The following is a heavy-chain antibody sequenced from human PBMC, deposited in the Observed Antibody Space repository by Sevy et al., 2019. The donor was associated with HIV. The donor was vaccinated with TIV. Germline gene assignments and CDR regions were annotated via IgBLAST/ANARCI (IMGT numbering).Heavy chain of an antibody. Sequence: SETLSLTCTVSGGSFSSGNYYWSWIRQPAGKGLEWIGRIYNSGSTNYNPSLKSRVTISVDTSKNQFSLRLSSVTAADTVVYYCARVDRAYYDGSAFDFWGQGTLVTVSS. CDR3: ARVDRAYYDGSAFDF. D-gene: IGHD3-22*01. CDR2: IYNSGST. CDR1: GGSFSSGNYY. J-gene: IGHJ4*02. V-gene: IGHV4-61*02.